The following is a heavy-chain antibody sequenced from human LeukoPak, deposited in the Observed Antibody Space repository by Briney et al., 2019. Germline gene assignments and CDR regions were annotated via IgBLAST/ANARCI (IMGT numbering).Heavy chain of an antibody. CDR3: ARVSYDILTGYRQFDP. V-gene: IGHV1-18*01. D-gene: IGHD3-9*01. Sequence: ASVKVSCKASGYTFTSYGISWVRQAPGQGLEWMGWISAYNGNTNYAQKLQGRVTMTTDTSTSTAYMELRSLRSDDTAVYYCARVSYDILTGYRQFDPWGQGTLVTVSS. CDR2: ISAYNGNT. CDR1: GYTFTSYG. J-gene: IGHJ5*02.